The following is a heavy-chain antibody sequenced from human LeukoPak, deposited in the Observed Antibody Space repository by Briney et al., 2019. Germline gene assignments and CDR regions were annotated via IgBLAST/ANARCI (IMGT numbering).Heavy chain of an antibody. CDR1: GFSFNNAW. V-gene: IGHV3-15*01. CDR3: TTDMNRVLRYFDWSTWGNYYYMDV. Sequence: PGGSLRLSCAASGFSFNNAWMSWVRQAPGKGLEWVGRIKSKTDGGTTDYAAPVKGRFTISRDDSKNTLYLQMNSLKTEDTAVYYCTTDMNRVLRYFDWSTWGNYYYMDVWGKGTTVTVSS. D-gene: IGHD3-9*01. CDR2: IKSKTDGGTT. J-gene: IGHJ6*03.